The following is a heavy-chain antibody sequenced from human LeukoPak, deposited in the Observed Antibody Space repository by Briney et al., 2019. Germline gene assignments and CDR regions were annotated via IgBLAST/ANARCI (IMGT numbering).Heavy chain of an antibody. V-gene: IGHV3-23*01. Sequence: GGSLRLSCAASGFTFSSYAMSWVRQAPGKGLEWVSAISGSGGSTYYADSVKGRFTISRDNSKNTLYLQMNSLRAEDTAVYYCAKVRSGSSNWALRVFDYWGQGALVTVSS. CDR3: AKVRSGSSNWALRVFDY. D-gene: IGHD4-11*01. CDR2: ISGSGGST. CDR1: GFTFSSYA. J-gene: IGHJ4*02.